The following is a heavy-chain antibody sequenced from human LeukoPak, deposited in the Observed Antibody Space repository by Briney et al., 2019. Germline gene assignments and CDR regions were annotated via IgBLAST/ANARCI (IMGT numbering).Heavy chain of an antibody. CDR1: GFTFSNAW. CDR2: ISSSGSTI. J-gene: IGHJ4*02. Sequence: GGSLRLSCAASGFTFSNAWMSWVRQAPGKGLEWVSYISSSGSTIYYADSVKGRFTISRDNAKNSLYLQMNSLRAEDTAVYYCARGLEKWELLGGYNYWGQGTLVTVSS. D-gene: IGHD1-26*01. V-gene: IGHV3-11*04. CDR3: ARGLEKWELLGGYNY.